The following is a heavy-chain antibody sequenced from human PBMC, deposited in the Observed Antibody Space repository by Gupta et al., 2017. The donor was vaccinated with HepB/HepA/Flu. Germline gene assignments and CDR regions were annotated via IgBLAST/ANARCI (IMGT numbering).Heavy chain of an antibody. V-gene: IGHV1-46*01. CDR3: ARGRVPTTKSGWLDP. J-gene: IGHJ5*02. D-gene: IGHD1-26*01. Sequence: QVQLVQSGPEVKPPGASVKIFGKASHDTFTPHYIHWVRQAPGQGLEWLGVINPIGDGTNYAQKFRGRVTLTRDTSTSSFYMEFSSLRSEDTAVYYCARGRVPTTKSGWLDPWGQGTLVTVSS. CDR1: HDTFTPHY. CDR2: INPIGDGT.